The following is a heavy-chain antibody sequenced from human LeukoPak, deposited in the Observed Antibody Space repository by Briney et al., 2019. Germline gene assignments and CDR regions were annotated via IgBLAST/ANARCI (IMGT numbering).Heavy chain of an antibody. Sequence: PGGSLRLSCAASGFTFSSYSMNWVRQAPGKGLEWVSYISSSSSTIYYADSVEGRFTISRDNAKNSLYLQMNSLRAEDTAVYYCARYRIAAAGTGEYFQHWGQGTLVTVSS. CDR1: GFTFSSYS. V-gene: IGHV3-48*01. CDR2: ISSSSSTI. CDR3: ARYRIAAAGTGEYFQH. D-gene: IGHD6-13*01. J-gene: IGHJ1*01.